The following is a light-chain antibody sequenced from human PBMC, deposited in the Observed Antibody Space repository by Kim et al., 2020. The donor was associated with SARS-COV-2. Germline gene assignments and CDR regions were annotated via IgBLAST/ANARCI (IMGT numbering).Light chain of an antibody. CDR2: DVS. V-gene: IGLV2-14*01. CDR1: SSDVGGYNY. J-gene: IGLJ3*02. CDR3: SSYTSSSTR. Sequence: QSALTQPASVSGSPGQSITISCTGTSSDVGGYNYVSWYQQHPGKAPKLMIYDVSKRPSGVSNRFYGSKSGNTASLTISGLQAEDEADYYCSSYTSSSTRFGGGTQLTVL.